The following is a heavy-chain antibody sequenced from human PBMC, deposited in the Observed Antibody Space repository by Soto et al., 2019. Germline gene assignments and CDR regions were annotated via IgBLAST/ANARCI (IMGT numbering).Heavy chain of an antibody. D-gene: IGHD3-9*01. CDR3: ATASDYDILTGYYPGFLYFDY. CDR1: GFSFSTYG. J-gene: IGHJ4*02. CDR2: ISYDGSDK. V-gene: IGHV3-30*03. Sequence: QVQLVESGGGVVQPGRSLRLSCAASGFSFSTYGRHWVRQAPGKGLEWVAVISYDGSDKYYADSVKGRFTISRDNSKNTLYLQMNSLRAEDTAVYYCATASDYDILTGYYPGFLYFDYWGQGTLVTVSS.